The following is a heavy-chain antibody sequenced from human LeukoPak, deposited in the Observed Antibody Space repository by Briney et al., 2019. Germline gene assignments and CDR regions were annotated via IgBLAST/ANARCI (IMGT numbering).Heavy chain of an antibody. CDR1: GGSFSGYS. CDR2: IYHTGST. V-gene: IGHV4-34*01. Sequence: SETLSLTCAVYGGSFSGYSWNWIRQPPGKGLVWIGEIYHTGSTNYNPSLKSRVTISVDTSKNQFSLKLNSVTAADAAVYYCARAYDYGDYEPFDPWGQGTLVTVSS. J-gene: IGHJ5*02. D-gene: IGHD4-17*01. CDR3: ARAYDYGDYEPFDP.